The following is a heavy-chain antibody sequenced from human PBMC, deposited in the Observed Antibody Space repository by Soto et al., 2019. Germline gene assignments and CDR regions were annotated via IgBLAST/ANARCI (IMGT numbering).Heavy chain of an antibody. CDR1: GFPFNSYA. CDR3: AKDRRYCSGGSCYLYYFDS. D-gene: IGHD2-15*01. V-gene: IGHV3-23*01. J-gene: IGHJ4*02. CDR2: ISSSGSNT. Sequence: PGGSLRLSCAASGFPFNSYAMTWVRQAPGKGLEWVSTISSSGSNTDYADSVKGRFTISRDNSKTTLYLQMSSLRAEDTAVYYCAKDRRYCSGGSCYLYYFDSWGQGTLVTVSS.